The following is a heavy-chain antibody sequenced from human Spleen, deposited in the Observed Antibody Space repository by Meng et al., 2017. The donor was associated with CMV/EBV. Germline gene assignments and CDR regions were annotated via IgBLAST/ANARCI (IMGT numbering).Heavy chain of an antibody. D-gene: IGHD3-10*01. Sequence: SVPGDVRPPISLSVPCLVCGGTISCSSVYRGWSLQPTGKGLEWIGSVYSRVITYDNPSLKSRVTISVDTSKNQLSLKLSSVTAADTAVYYCASLRGGFGEPPKNWFDPWGPGTLVTVSS. CDR2: VYSRVIT. CDR3: ASLRGGFGEPPKNWFDP. J-gene: IGHJ5*02. V-gene: IGHV4-39*07. CDR1: GGTISCSSVY.